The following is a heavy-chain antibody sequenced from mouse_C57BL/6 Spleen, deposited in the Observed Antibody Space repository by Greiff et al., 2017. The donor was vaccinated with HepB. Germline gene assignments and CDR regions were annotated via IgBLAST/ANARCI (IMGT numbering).Heavy chain of an antibody. Sequence: QVQLQQPGAELVKPGASVKVSCKASGYTFTSYWMHWVKQRPGQGLEWIGRIHPSDSDTNYNQKFKGKATLTVDKSSSTAYMQLSSLTSEDSAVYYWSILAGYRAWFAYWGQGTLVTVSA. J-gene: IGHJ3*01. CDR2: IHPSDSDT. CDR1: GYTFTSYW. D-gene: IGHD2-2*01. CDR3: SILAGYRAWFAY. V-gene: IGHV1-74*01.